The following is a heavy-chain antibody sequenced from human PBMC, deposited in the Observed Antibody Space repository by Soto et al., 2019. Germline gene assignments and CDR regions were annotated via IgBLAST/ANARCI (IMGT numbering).Heavy chain of an antibody. CDR1: GFTFSNAW. J-gene: IGHJ4*02. V-gene: IGHV3-15*01. Sequence: GGSLRLSCAASGFTFSNAWMNWVRQAPGKGLEWVGRIKSKSDGGTTDYAAPVKGRFTISRDDSKNTLYLQMNSLKIEDTAVYYCTTDIAAAGPDDYWGQGTLVTVSS. D-gene: IGHD6-13*01. CDR2: IKSKSDGGTT. CDR3: TTDIAAAGPDDY.